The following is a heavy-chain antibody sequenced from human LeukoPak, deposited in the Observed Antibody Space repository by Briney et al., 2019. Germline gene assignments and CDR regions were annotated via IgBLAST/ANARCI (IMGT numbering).Heavy chain of an antibody. J-gene: IGHJ4*02. V-gene: IGHV3-53*01. D-gene: IGHD3-9*01. CDR1: GFTVSSNY. Sequence: GGSLRLSCAASGFTVSSNYMSWVRQAPGKGLEWVSVIYSGGSTYYADSVKGRFTISRDNSKNTLYLQMNSLRAEDTAVYYCARGSGDYDILTGWFPAHFDYWGQGTLVTVSS. CDR3: ARGSGDYDILTGWFPAHFDY. CDR2: IYSGGST.